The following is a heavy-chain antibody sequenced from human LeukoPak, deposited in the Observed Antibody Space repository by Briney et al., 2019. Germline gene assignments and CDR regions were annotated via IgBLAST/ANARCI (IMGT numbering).Heavy chain of an antibody. J-gene: IGHJ4*02. D-gene: IGHD6-19*01. CDR2: ISSSSNYI. V-gene: IGHV3-21*01. CDR1: GFTFSSYS. Sequence: GGSLRLSCAASGFTFSSYSMNWVRQAPGKGLEWISSISSSSNYIYYADSVKGRFTISTDNAKNSLYLQMNTLTDEDTAVYYCARVLLGWTENTCDYWGQGTLVTVSS. CDR3: ARVLLGWTENTCDY.